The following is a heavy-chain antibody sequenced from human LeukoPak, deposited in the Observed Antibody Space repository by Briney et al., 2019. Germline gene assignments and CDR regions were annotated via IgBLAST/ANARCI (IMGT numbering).Heavy chain of an antibody. CDR2: INPNSGGT. Sequence: ASVKVSCKASGYTFTGYYTHWVRQAPGQGLEWMGWINPNSGGTNYAQKFQGRVTMTRDTSISAAYMELSRLRSDDTAVYHCARGFDWLEYYFDYWGQGTLVTVSS. CDR3: ARGFDWLEYYFDY. V-gene: IGHV1-2*02. J-gene: IGHJ4*02. D-gene: IGHD3-9*01. CDR1: GYTFTGYY.